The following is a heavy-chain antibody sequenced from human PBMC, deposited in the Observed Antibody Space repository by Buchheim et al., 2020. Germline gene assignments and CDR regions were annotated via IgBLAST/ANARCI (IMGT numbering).Heavy chain of an antibody. CDR1: GYTFTGYY. V-gene: IGHV1-2*04. D-gene: IGHD6-19*01. Sequence: QVQLVQSGAEVKKPGASVKVSCKASGYTFTGYYMHWVRQAPGQGLEWMGWINPNSGGTNYAQKFQGWVTMTRDTSISTAYMELSRLRSDDTAVYSCARFLGGAVAGPRSGYYGMDVWGQGTT. J-gene: IGHJ6*02. CDR2: INPNSGGT. CDR3: ARFLGGAVAGPRSGYYGMDV.